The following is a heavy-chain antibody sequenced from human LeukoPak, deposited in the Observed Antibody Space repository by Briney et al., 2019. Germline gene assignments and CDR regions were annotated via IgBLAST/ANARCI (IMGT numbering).Heavy chain of an antibody. Sequence: ASVKVSCKASGYTFTSYDINWVRQATGQGLEWMGWMNPNSGNTGYAQKFHGRVTITSNTSITTAYMALSSLRSEATAVYYCARTAAAGKPLRYYMDLWGKGTTVTVSS. D-gene: IGHD6-13*01. CDR1: GYTFTSYD. CDR2: MNPNSGNT. J-gene: IGHJ6*03. CDR3: ARTAAAGKPLRYYMDL. V-gene: IGHV1-8*03.